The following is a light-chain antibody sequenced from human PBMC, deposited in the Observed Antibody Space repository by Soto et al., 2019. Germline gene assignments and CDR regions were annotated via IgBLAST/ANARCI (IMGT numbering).Light chain of an antibody. Sequence: QSALTQPASVSGSPGQSIAISCTGTSSDVGAYDSVCWYQQHPGKAPKLIIFGVSNRPSGVSNRFSGHKSGNTASLTISGLQAEDEADYYCSSYPSDSTYVFATGTKLTVL. CDR3: SSYPSDSTYV. J-gene: IGLJ1*01. CDR2: GVS. V-gene: IGLV2-14*03. CDR1: SSDVGAYDS.